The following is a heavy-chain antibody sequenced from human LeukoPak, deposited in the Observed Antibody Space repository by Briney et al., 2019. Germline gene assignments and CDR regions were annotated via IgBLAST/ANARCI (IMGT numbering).Heavy chain of an antibody. CDR2: INHSGST. Sequence: SETLSLTCAVYGGSFSGYYWSWIRQPPGKGLEWIGEINHSGSTNYNPSLKSRVTISVDTSKNQFSLKLSCVTAADTAVHYCARVGILRLRYFDLWGRGTLVTVSS. J-gene: IGHJ2*01. V-gene: IGHV4-34*01. CDR1: GGSFSGYY. CDR3: ARVGILRLRYFDL. D-gene: IGHD3-16*01.